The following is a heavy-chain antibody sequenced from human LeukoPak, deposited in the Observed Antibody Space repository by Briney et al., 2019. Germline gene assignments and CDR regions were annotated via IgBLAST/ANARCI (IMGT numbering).Heavy chain of an antibody. CDR2: IYYSGTT. CDR3: ATRKDSGSYFLYYYMDV. Sequence: PSETLSLTCTVSGGSIPISTYYWGWVRQPPGKGLEWIGSIYYSGTTKYNPSLKSRVTISVDTSKNQFSLKLSSVTAADTAVYYCATRKDSGSYFLYYYMDVWGKGTTVTISS. V-gene: IGHV4-39*01. CDR1: GGSIPISTYY. J-gene: IGHJ6*03. D-gene: IGHD1-26*01.